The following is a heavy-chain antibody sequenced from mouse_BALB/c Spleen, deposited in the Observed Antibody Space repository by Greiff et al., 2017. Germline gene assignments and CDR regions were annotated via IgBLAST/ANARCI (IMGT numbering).Heavy chain of an antibody. CDR3: SRQGNYDYSPYAMDY. J-gene: IGHJ4*01. V-gene: IGHV5-6*01. CDR2: ISSGGSYT. D-gene: IGHD2-4*01. Sequence: EVQRVESGGDLVKPGGSLKLSCAASGFTFSSYGMSWVRQTPDKRLEWVATISSGGSYTYYPDSVKGRVTISRDNAKNTLYLQMSSLKSEDTAMYYCSRQGNYDYSPYAMDYWGQGTSVTVSS. CDR1: GFTFSSYG.